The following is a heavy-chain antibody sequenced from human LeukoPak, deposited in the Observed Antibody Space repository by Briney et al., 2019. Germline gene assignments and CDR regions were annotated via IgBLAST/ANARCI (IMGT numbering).Heavy chain of an antibody. CDR1: GGSFSGYY. CDR2: INHSGST. J-gene: IGHJ6*03. V-gene: IGHV4-34*01. Sequence: PSETLSLTCAVYGGSFSGYYWDWIRQPPGKGLEWIGEINHSGSTNYNPSLKSRVTISLDTSKHQFSLKLSSVTAADTAVYYCARAERRGYSYGPPYYYYYYMDVWGKGTTVTVSS. D-gene: IGHD5-18*01. CDR3: ARAERRGYSYGPPYYYYYYMDV.